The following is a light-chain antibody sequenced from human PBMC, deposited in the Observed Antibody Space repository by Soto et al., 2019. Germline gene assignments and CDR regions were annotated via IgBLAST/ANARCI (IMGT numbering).Light chain of an antibody. CDR1: QSISSW. CDR3: QQYNTYSSLT. J-gene: IGKJ4*01. Sequence: DIQMTQSPSTLSASVGDRVTITCRASQSISSWLAWYQQKLGRAPRPLIYDASSLENGVPSRFSGSGYGTEFTLSISSLQPDDFATYYCQQYNTYSSLTSGGGTKVEIK. CDR2: DAS. V-gene: IGKV1-5*01.